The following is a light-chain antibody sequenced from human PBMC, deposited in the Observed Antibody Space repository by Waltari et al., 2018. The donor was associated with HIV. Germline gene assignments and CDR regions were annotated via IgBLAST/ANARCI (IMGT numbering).Light chain of an antibody. Sequence: EIVMTKFPATLSVSPGARATLSCRASQSVSSNLAWYQQKPGQAPRLLIYGASTRATGIPARFSGSGSGTEFTLTISSLQSEDFAVYHCQQYNNWPLTFGQGAKVEFK. V-gene: IGKV3-15*01. CDR1: QSVSSN. CDR2: GAS. CDR3: QQYNNWPLT. J-gene: IGKJ1*01.